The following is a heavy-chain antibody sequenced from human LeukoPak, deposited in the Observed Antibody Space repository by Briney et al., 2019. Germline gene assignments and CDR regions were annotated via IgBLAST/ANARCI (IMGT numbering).Heavy chain of an antibody. CDR2: NIPIFGTA. Sequence: SVKVSCKASGGTFSSYAISWVRQAPGQGLEWMGGNIPIFGTANYAQKFQGRVTITTDESTSTAYMELSSLRSEDTAVYYCAKTYYDILTGQLWDSYSYMDVWGKGTTVTVSS. D-gene: IGHD3-9*01. J-gene: IGHJ6*03. CDR1: GGTFSSYA. CDR3: AKTYYDILTGQLWDSYSYMDV. V-gene: IGHV1-69*05.